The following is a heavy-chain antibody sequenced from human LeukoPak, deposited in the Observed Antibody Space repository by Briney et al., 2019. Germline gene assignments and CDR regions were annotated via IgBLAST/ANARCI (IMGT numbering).Heavy chain of an antibody. V-gene: IGHV1-2*02. CDR1: GYTFTGYY. J-gene: IGHJ4*02. D-gene: IGHD3-9*01. Sequence: ASVKVSCKASGYTFTGYYIHWVRQAPGQGLEWMGWINPNSGGTNYAQKFQGRVTITRDTSASTAYMELSSLRSEDMAVYYCARLDILTGYTDFGHFDYWGQGTLVTVSS. CDR3: ARLDILTGYTDFGHFDY. CDR2: INPNSGGT.